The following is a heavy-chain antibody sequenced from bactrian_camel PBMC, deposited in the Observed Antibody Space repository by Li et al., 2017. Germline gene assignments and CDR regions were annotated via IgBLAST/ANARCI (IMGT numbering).Heavy chain of an antibody. D-gene: IGHD1*01. V-gene: IGHV3S1*01. CDR2: TRHWDGGST. CDR3: ATDGLAPCKS. Sequence: HVQLVESGGGSVQSGGSLRLSCAASGFIFRDHYMNWVRQAPGKGLEWVSSTRHWDGGSTHYADSVKGRFTISQDNAHNTLYLQMNALKTDDTATYYCATDGLAPCKSWGQGTQVTVS. J-gene: IGHJ4*01. CDR1: GFIFRDHY.